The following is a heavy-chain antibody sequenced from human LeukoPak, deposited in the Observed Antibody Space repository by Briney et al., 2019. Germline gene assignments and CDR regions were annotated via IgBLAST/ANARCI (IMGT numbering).Heavy chain of an antibody. V-gene: IGHV3-30*02. CDR3: AKGSGSGSPYHFDY. D-gene: IGHD3-10*01. Sequence: GGSLRLSCAASGFTFSSYGMNWVRQAPGKGLEWVAFIRFDGRDKYYADSVKGRFTVSRDNSKSTLDLQMNSLRVEDTAVYYCAKGSGSGSPYHFDYWGQGTLVTVSS. CDR2: IRFDGRDK. J-gene: IGHJ4*02. CDR1: GFTFSSYG.